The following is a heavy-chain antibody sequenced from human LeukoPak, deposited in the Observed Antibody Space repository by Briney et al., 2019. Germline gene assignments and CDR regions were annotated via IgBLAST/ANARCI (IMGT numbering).Heavy chain of an antibody. CDR2: ISRSGGST. CDR1: GFTFSSYA. D-gene: IGHD4-23*01. CDR3: AKLGNSNPLRLPFDY. Sequence: GGSLRLSCAASGFTFSSYAMSWVRQAPAKGLEWVSAISRSGGSTYYADSMKGRFTISRDNSKNTLYLQMNSLRAEDTAVYYCAKLGNSNPLRLPFDYWGQGTLVTVSS. J-gene: IGHJ4*02. V-gene: IGHV3-23*01.